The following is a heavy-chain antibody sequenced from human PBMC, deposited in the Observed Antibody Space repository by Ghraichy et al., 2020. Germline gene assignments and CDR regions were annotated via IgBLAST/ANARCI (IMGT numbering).Heavy chain of an antibody. CDR3: ARAGIVEVINGMDV. Sequence: GSLRLSCAASGFTFSRYLMHWVRQAPGKGLVWVSRINSEGISTIYADSVKGRFTISRDNAKNTLYLQMNSLRAEDTAVYYCARAGIVEVINGMDVWGQGTTVTVSS. V-gene: IGHV3-74*01. J-gene: IGHJ6*02. CDR1: GFTFSRYL. CDR2: INSEGIST. D-gene: IGHD1-26*01.